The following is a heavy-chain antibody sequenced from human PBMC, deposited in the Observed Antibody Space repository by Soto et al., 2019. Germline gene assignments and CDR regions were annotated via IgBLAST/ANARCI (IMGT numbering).Heavy chain of an antibody. Sequence: EVQLLESGGGLVQPGGSLRLSCAASGFTFSSYAMRWVRQAPGKGLEWVSAISGSGGSTYYADSVKGRFTISRDNSKNTLYLQMNRLRAEDTAVCYCAKRGSGSYYDYWGQGTLVTVSS. CDR1: GFTFSSYA. CDR2: ISGSGGST. D-gene: IGHD3-10*01. V-gene: IGHV3-23*01. J-gene: IGHJ4*02. CDR3: AKRGSGSYYDY.